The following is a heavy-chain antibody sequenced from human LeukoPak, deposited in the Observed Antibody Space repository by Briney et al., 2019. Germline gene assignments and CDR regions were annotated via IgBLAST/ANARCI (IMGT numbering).Heavy chain of an antibody. Sequence: SETLSLTCTVSGGSIRSYYWSWVRQSSGKGLEWIGYIYYSGSTNYNPSLKRRVTISGDTSKNQFSLNQNSVTAADTAVYYCARHGTSSFYYYAMDVWGQGTTVTVS. CDR2: IYYSGST. D-gene: IGHD1-1*01. J-gene: IGHJ6*02. CDR1: GGSIRSYY. V-gene: IGHV4-59*08. CDR3: ARHGTSSFYYYAMDV.